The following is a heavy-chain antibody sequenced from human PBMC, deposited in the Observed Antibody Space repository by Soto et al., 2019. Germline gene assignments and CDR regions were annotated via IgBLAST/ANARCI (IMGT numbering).Heavy chain of an antibody. V-gene: IGHV1-18*01. CDR1: GYTFTSSG. Sequence: GASVKVSCKASGYTFTSSGITWVRQAPGQGLEWLGWISAYNGNTTYAQKFQGRDTMTTGTSTSTAYREWRSPSSDDPAVYYSGSTNYNPSLKSRVTISVDTSKNQFSLKLSSVTAADTAVYYCARSGYCSGGSCYSGPPPYYYYYYMDVWGKGTTVTVSS. CDR3: GSTNYNPSLKSRVTISVDTSKNQFSLKLSSVTAADTAVYYCARSGYCSGGSCYSGPPPYYYYYYMDV. D-gene: IGHD3-10*01. CDR2: ISAYNGNT. J-gene: IGHJ6*03.